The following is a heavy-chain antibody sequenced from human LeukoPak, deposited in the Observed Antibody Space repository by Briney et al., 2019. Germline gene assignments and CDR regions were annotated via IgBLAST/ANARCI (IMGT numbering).Heavy chain of an antibody. Sequence: ASVKVSCKASGYTFTDYYMHWVRQAPGQRPEYMGWINPNSGATKYMQKFQGRVTVTRDTSISSAYMDLGSLTTDDTAVYYCARGSGLAAISTGIDYWGQGTLVSVSS. J-gene: IGHJ4*02. CDR2: INPNSGAT. CDR3: ARGSGLAAISTGIDY. V-gene: IGHV1-2*02. CDR1: GYTFTDYY. D-gene: IGHD6-25*01.